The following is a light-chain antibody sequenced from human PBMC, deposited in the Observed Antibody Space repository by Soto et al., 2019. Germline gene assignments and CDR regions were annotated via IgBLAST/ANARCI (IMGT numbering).Light chain of an antibody. J-gene: IGLJ1*01. Sequence: ALTQPAAVSGSPGQSITISCTGTSSDVGGYNYVSWYQQHPGKAPKLMIYEVSNRPSGVSNRFSGSKSGNTASLTISGLQAEDEADYYCSSYTSSSIYVFGNGTKVT. CDR1: SSDVGGYNY. V-gene: IGLV2-14*01. CDR3: SSYTSSSIYV. CDR2: EVS.